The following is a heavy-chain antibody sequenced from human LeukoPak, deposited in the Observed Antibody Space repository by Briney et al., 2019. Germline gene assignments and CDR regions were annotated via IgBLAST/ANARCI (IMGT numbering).Heavy chain of an antibody. CDR1: GGSFSGYY. V-gene: IGHV4-34*01. CDR3: ARGYQPYTGGHVY. D-gene: IGHD2-2*01. CDR2: INHSGST. Sequence: SETLSLTCAVYGGSFSGYYWSWIRQPPGKGLEWIGEINHSGSTNYNPFLKSRVTISVDTSKNQFSLKLSSVTAADTAVYYCARGYQPYTGGHVYWGQGTLVTVSS. J-gene: IGHJ4*02.